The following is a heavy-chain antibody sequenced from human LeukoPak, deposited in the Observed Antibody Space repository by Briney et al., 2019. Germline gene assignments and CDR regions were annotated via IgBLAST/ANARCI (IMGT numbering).Heavy chain of an antibody. CDR1: GVSVRTYY. J-gene: IGHJ1*01. CDR3: ARGDDDYGSGSYYPSFQH. CDR2: IFYSGST. V-gene: IGHV4-59*02. D-gene: IGHD3-10*01. Sequence: PSETLSLTCTVSGVSVRTYYWSWIRQPPGKGLEWIGYIFYSGSTNYNPSLKSRVIISLDTSKNQFSLKLSSVTAADTAVYYCARGDDDYGSGSYYPSFQHWGQGTLVTVSS.